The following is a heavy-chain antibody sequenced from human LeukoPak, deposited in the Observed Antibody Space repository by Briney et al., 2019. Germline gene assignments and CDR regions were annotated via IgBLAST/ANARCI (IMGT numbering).Heavy chain of an antibody. CDR3: AKIIAGTTVTTDYFDY. V-gene: IGHV3-30*18. D-gene: IGHD4-17*01. CDR2: ISYDGSNK. CDR1: GFTFSSYG. J-gene: IGHJ4*02. Sequence: GGSLRLSCAASGFTFSSYGMHWVRQAPGKGLEWVAVISYDGSNKYYADSVKGRFTIPRDNSKNTLYLQMNSLRAEDTAVYYCAKIIAGTTVTTDYFDYWGQGTLVTVSS.